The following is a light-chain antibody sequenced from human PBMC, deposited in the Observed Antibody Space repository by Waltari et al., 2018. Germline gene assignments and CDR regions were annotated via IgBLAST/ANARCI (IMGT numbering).Light chain of an antibody. J-gene: IGKJ4*01. CDR1: QSVNAW. CDR2: KTS. CDR3: QQYASYSLLT. V-gene: IGKV1-5*03. Sequence: DIQMTQSPSTLSASVGDRVTITCRASQSVNAWLAWYQQNPGKAPKLLIYKTSSLESGFPSRCSGSGSDTEFTLTISCLQPDDFATYYCQQYASYSLLTFGGGTKVEI.